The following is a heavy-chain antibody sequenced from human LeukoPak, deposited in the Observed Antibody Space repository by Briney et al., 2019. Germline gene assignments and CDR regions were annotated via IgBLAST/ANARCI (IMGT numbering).Heavy chain of an antibody. V-gene: IGHV1-8*03. Sequence: ASVKASCKASGYTFTSYDINWVRQATGQGLEWMGWMNPNSGNTGYAQKFQGRVTITRNTSISTAYMELSSLRSEDTAVYYCARGFSYYDFWSGYCDAFDIWGQGTMVTVSS. CDR3: ARGFSYYDFWSGYCDAFDI. CDR1: GYTFTSYD. CDR2: MNPNSGNT. D-gene: IGHD3-3*01. J-gene: IGHJ3*02.